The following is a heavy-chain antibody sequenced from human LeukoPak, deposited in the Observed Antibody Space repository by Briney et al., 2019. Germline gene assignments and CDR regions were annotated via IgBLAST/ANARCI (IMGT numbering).Heavy chain of an antibody. Sequence: VASVKVSCKASGYTFTSYAMNWVRQAPGQGLEWMGWINTNTGNPTYAQGFTGRFVFSLDTSVSTAYLQISSLKAEDTAVYYCARDDSIVVVPAAGDYWGQGTLVTVSS. V-gene: IGHV7-4-1*02. CDR2: INTNTGNP. CDR1: GYTFTSYA. CDR3: ARDDSIVVVPAAGDY. J-gene: IGHJ4*02. D-gene: IGHD2-2*01.